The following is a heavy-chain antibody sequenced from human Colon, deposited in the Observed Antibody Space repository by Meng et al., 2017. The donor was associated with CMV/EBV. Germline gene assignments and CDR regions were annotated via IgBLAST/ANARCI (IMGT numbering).Heavy chain of an antibody. CDR1: GFTFSSYA. CDR2: ISGSGGST. V-gene: IGHV3-23*01. D-gene: IGHD2-2*01. Sequence: GESLKISCAASGFTFSSYAMSWVRQAPGKGLEWVSAISGSGGSTYYADSVKGRFTISRDNSKNTLYLQMNSLRAEDTAVYYCAKEIVPAAPTGCFDPWGQGTLVTVSS. J-gene: IGHJ5*02. CDR3: AKEIVPAAPTGCFDP.